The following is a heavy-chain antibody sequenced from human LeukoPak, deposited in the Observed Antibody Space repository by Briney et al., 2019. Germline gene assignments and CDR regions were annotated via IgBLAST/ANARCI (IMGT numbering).Heavy chain of an antibody. CDR1: GGSISSYY. CDR3: ARAGIGSYYDSSGYYYFDY. V-gene: IGHV4-59*01. CDR2: IYYSGSS. Sequence: SATLSLTCTVSGGSISSYYWSWIRQPPGKGLEWIGYIYYSGSSNYNPSLKSRVTISVDTSKNQFSLKLSSVTAADTAVYYCARAGIGSYYDSSGYYYFDYWGQGTLVTVSS. J-gene: IGHJ4*02. D-gene: IGHD3-22*01.